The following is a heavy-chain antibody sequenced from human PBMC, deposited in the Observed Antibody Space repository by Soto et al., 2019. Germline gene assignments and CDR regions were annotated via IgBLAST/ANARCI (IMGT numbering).Heavy chain of an antibody. CDR2: TYYRSKWYN. D-gene: IGHD3-3*01. J-gene: IGHJ5*02. V-gene: IGHV6-1*01. Sequence: SQTLSLTCAISGDSVSSNSAAWNWIRQSQSRGLEWMGRTYYRSKWYNDYAVSVKSRITINPDTSKNQFSLQLNSVTPEDTAVYYCARAGMTIFGVVNWFDPWGQGTLVTVSS. CDR3: ARAGMTIFGVVNWFDP. CDR1: GDSVSSNSAA.